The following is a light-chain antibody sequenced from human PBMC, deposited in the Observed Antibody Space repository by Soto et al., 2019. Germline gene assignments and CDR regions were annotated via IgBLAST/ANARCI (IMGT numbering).Light chain of an antibody. Sequence: QPASVSGSPGQSITISCTGTSSDVGAYYYVSWYRQHPGKAPKLMIYDVTNRPSGVSSRFSGTKSGNTASLTISGLQADDEGDYYCTSYRGSSTLVFGSGTKLTVL. V-gene: IGLV2-14*01. CDR3: TSYRGSSTLV. CDR1: SSDVGAYYY. CDR2: DVT. J-gene: IGLJ2*01.